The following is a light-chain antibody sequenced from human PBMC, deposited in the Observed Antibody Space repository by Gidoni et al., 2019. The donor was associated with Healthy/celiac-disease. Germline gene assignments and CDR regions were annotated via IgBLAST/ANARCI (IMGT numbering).Light chain of an antibody. Sequence: EIVLTQSPATLSVSPGARDTLSCRASQSVSSYLAWYQQTPGQAPRLLIYAASNRATGIPARFSGSGSGTDFTLTISSLEPEDFAVYYCQQRSNWPPAFGQGTKVEIK. CDR3: QQRSNWPPA. J-gene: IGKJ1*01. CDR1: QSVSSY. CDR2: AAS. V-gene: IGKV3-11*01.